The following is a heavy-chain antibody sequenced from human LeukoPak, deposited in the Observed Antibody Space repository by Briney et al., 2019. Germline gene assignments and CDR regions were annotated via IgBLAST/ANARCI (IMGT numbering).Heavy chain of an antibody. V-gene: IGHV3-30*04. CDR3: ARGRHRVYYYSYMDV. Sequence: GGSLRLSCEASGFTFRNYVIHWVRQAPGKGLEWVALISYDGNNKYSGDSVKGRFTISRDNSKNTLYLQMNSLRAEDTAVYYCARGRHRVYYYSYMDVWGKGTTVTVSS. J-gene: IGHJ6*03. CDR1: GFTFRNYV. CDR2: ISYDGNNK.